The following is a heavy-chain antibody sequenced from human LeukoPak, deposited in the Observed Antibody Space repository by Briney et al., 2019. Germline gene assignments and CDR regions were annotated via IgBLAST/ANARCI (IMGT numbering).Heavy chain of an antibody. J-gene: IGHJ6*02. CDR2: IIPIFGTA. CDR3: ASEPRGNYYYGTDV. CDR1: GGTFSSYA. Sequence: GASVKVSCKASGGTFSSYAISWARQAPGQGLEWMGGIIPIFGTANYAQKFQGRVTITADESTSTAYMELSSLRSEDTAVYYCASEPRGNYYYGTDVWGQGTTVTVSS. V-gene: IGHV1-69*13.